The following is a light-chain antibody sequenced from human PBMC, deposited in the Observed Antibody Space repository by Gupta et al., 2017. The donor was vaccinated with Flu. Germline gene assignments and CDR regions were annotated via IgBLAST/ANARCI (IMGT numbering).Light chain of an antibody. J-gene: IGKJ3*01. Sequence: DIVMTQSPDSLAVSLGERATINCKSSQSVLYSSNNKNYLAWYQQKPGQPPKLLIYWASTRESGVPDRFSGSGSGTDFTLTISSRQAEDVAVCYCQQEDSTPFTFGHGTRVDIK. V-gene: IGKV4-1*01. CDR3: QQEDSTPFT. CDR1: QSVLYSSNNKNY. CDR2: WAS.